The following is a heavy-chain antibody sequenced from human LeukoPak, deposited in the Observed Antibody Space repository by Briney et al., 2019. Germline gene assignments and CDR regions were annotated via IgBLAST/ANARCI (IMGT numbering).Heavy chain of an antibody. CDR1: GFTFSSYG. CDR2: ISYDGSNK. CDR3: AREATYYYDSSGYSDAFDI. V-gene: IGHV3-30*19. D-gene: IGHD3-22*01. Sequence: GRSLRLSCAASGFTFSSYGMHWVRQAPGKGLEWVAVISYDGSNKYYADSVKGRFTISRDNSKNTLYLQMNSLRAEDTAVYYCAREATYYYDSSGYSDAFDIWGQGTMVTVSS. J-gene: IGHJ3*02.